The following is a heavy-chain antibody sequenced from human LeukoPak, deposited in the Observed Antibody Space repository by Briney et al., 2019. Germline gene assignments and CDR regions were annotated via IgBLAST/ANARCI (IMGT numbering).Heavy chain of an antibody. CDR1: GGSFSGYY. J-gene: IGHJ5*02. CDR2: INHSGST. V-gene: IGHV4-34*01. D-gene: IGHD3-10*01. Sequence: SETLSLTCAVYGGSFSGYYWSWIRQPPGKGLEWIGEINHSGSTNYNPSLKSRVTISVDTSKNQFSLKLSSVTAADTAVYYCARTGWYYGSGCVFGFDPWGQGTLVTVSS. CDR3: ARTGWYYGSGCVFGFDP.